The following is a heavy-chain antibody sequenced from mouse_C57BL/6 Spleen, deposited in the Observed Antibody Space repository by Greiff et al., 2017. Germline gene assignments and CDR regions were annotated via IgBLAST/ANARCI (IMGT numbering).Heavy chain of an antibody. Sequence: EVKLLESGPGLVKPSQSLSLTCSVTGYSITSGYYWNWIRQFPGNKLEWMGYISYDGSNNYNPSLKNRISLTRDPSKNQFFLKLNSVTTEDTATYYCARDYYGSYLDYWGQGTTLTVSS. CDR2: ISYDGSN. J-gene: IGHJ2*01. CDR1: GYSITSGYY. D-gene: IGHD1-1*01. V-gene: IGHV3-6*01. CDR3: ARDYYGSYLDY.